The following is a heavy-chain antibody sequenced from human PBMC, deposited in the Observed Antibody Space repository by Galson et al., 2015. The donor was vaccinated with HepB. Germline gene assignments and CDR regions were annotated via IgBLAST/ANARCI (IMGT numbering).Heavy chain of an antibody. CDR2: ITGSGDST. V-gene: IGHV3-23*01. J-gene: IGHJ4*02. CDR3: AKSESSGLLFN. D-gene: IGHD1-26*01. CDR1: GFTFSSYA. Sequence: SLRLSCAASGFTFSSYAMSWVRQAPGKGLEWVSSITGSGDSTFYADSVKGRFTISRDNPKNTLYLQMNSLRAEDTAVYYCAKSESSGLLFNWGQGTLVTVSS.